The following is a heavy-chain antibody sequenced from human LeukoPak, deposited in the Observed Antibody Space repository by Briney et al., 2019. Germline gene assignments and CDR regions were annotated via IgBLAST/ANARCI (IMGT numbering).Heavy chain of an antibody. CDR1: GGSISSTSYY. D-gene: IGHD2-21*01. Sequence: SETVSLTCTVSGGSISSTSYYWGCIRQPPGKGLEWIGTISYSGISYYNPSLESRVTISVDTSKNHFSLRVSPVTAADTAVYYCARRRLGHAFDIWGQGTMVTVSS. CDR2: ISYSGIS. J-gene: IGHJ3*02. V-gene: IGHV4-39*02. CDR3: ARRRLGHAFDI.